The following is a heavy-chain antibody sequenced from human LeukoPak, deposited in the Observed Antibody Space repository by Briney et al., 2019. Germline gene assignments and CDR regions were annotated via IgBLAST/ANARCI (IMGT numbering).Heavy chain of an antibody. J-gene: IGHJ6*02. V-gene: IGHV3-21*01. CDR1: GFIFSGYN. CDR3: ARDLGYGDFYYAMDV. CDR2: IGGSGTYI. D-gene: IGHD4-17*01. Sequence: GVSLRLSCAASGFIFSGYNMNWVRQAPGKGLEWVSSIGGSGTYIYYADSVRGRFTISRDNAKNSLHLQMNSLRAEDTAVYYCARDLGYGDFYYAMDVWGQGTTVTVSS.